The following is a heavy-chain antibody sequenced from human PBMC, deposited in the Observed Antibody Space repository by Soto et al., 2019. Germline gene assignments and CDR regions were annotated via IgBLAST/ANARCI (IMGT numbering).Heavy chain of an antibody. CDR1: GGSISSSSYY. Sequence: PSETLSLTCTVSGGSISSSSYYWGWIRQPPGKGLEWIGSIYYSGSTYYNPSLKSRVTISVDTSKNQFSLKLSSVTAADTAVYYCARHQHDDILTGYYRPYYYYYGMDVWGQGTTVTVSS. D-gene: IGHD3-9*01. CDR3: ARHQHDDILTGYYRPYYYYYGMDV. CDR2: IYYSGST. V-gene: IGHV4-39*01. J-gene: IGHJ6*02.